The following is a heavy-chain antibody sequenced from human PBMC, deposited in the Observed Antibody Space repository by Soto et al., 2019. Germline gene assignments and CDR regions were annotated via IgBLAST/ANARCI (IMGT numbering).Heavy chain of an antibody. CDR1: GYSFTSYW. CDR3: ARPYYYDSTGYFVY. J-gene: IGHJ4*02. D-gene: IGHD3-22*01. Sequence: ISCRGSGYSFTSYWIGWVRQMPGKGLEWMGIINPGDSDTRYSPSFQGQVTISVDKSISTAYLQWSSLKASDIAMYYCARPYYYDSTGYFVYWGRGTLVTVSS. V-gene: IGHV5-51*01. CDR2: INPGDSDT.